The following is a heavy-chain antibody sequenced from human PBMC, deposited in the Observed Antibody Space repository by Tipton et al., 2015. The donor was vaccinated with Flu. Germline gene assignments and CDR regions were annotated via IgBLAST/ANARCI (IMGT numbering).Heavy chain of an antibody. J-gene: IGHJ4*03. Sequence: GSLRLSCVVSGFTFANAAMSWVRQAPGKGLEWVAAISISGDKTFYADPVRGRFTISRDSSTSTLYLQMHSVRVDDTAVYYCAKELRPNDYWGQGTTVTVSS. CDR3: AKELRPNDY. CDR2: ISISGDKT. V-gene: IGHV3-23*01. CDR1: GFTFANAA. D-gene: IGHD2-15*01.